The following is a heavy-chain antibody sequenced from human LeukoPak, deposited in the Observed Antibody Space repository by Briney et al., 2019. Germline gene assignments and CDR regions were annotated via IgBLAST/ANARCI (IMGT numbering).Heavy chain of an antibody. V-gene: IGHV1-69*05. CDR3: ARSSWAGYPYYYYMDV. Sequence: VASVKVFCKASGGTFSSYAISWVRQAPGQGLEWMGGIIPIFGTANYAQKFQGRVTITTDESTSTAYMELSSLRSEDTAVYYCARSSWAGYPYYYYMDVWGKGTTVTVSS. CDR2: IIPIFGTA. J-gene: IGHJ6*03. CDR1: GGTFSSYA. D-gene: IGHD5-12*01.